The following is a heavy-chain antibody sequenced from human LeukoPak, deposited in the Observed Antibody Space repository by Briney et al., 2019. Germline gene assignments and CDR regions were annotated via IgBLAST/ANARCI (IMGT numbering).Heavy chain of an antibody. J-gene: IGHJ5*02. V-gene: IGHV3-48*03. Sequence: GGFLRLSCAASGFTFSSYEMNWVRQAPGKGLEWVSYISSSGRTIKYADFVKGRFTISRDNAKNSLYLQMNSLRAEDTAVYYCARSRSYYDFWSGYYTGGWFDPWGQGTLVTVSS. CDR3: ARSRSYYDFWSGYYTGGWFDP. D-gene: IGHD3-3*01. CDR1: GFTFSSYE. CDR2: ISSSGRTI.